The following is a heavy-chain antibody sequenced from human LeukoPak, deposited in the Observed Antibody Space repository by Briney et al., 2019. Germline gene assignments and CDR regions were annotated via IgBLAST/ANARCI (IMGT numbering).Heavy chain of an antibody. V-gene: IGHV4-59*01. CDR1: GGSISSYY. Sequence: SETLSLTCTVSGGSISSYYWSWIRQPPGKGLEWIGYMSYSGNTNYNPSLKSRVTISVDTSKNQFSLKLSSVTAADTAVYYCARVGSGYSYGSSFRRYYYMDVWGKGTTVTVSS. CDR2: MSYSGNT. CDR3: ARVGSGYSYGSSFRRYYYMDV. J-gene: IGHJ6*03. D-gene: IGHD5-18*01.